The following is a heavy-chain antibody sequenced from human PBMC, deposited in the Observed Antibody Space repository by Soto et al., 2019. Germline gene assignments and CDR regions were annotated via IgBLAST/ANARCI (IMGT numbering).Heavy chain of an antibody. CDR2: ISHSGST. CDR3: AISYITNDGFDS. J-gene: IGHJ3*02. V-gene: IGHV4-34*01. CDR1: SGPFSGYY. D-gene: IGHD1-1*01. Sequence: QVQLQQWGAGLLKPSETLSLTCAVSSGPFSGYYWSWIRQSPGKGLEWIGEISHSGSTNYNPSLKSRVTISVDTSKNQFSLNLSSVTAADTAVYYCAISYITNDGFDSWGQGTLVTVSS.